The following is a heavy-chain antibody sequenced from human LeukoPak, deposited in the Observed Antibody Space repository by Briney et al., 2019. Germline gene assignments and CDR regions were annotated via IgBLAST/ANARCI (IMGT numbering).Heavy chain of an antibody. CDR3: ARDSGTFYYESSGYYAF. CDR1: GFTFSSYS. V-gene: IGHV3-21*01. J-gene: IGHJ4*02. D-gene: IGHD3-22*01. CDR2: ISSSSSYI. Sequence: GGSLRLSCAASGFTFSSYSMNWVRQAPGKGLEWVSSISSSSSYIYYADSVKGRFTISRDNAKNSLYLQMNSLRAEDTAGYYCARDSGTFYYESSGYYAFWGQGTLVTVSS.